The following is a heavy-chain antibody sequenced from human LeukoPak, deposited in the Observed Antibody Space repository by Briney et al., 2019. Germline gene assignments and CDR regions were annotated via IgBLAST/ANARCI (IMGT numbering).Heavy chain of an antibody. V-gene: IGHV3-7*01. J-gene: IGHJ4*02. Sequence: GGSLRLSCAASGFTFGPYWMSWVRQAPGKGLEWVANIKPDGSGKYYGDSVKGRFTISRDNTKNSLYLQMNSLGAEDTAVYYCARADYFDYWGQGTLVTVSS. CDR3: ARADYFDY. CDR2: IKPDGSGK. CDR1: GFTFGPYW.